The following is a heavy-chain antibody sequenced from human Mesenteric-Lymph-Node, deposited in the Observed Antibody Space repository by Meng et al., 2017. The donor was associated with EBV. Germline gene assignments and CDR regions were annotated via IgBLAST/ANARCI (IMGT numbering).Heavy chain of an antibody. Sequence: EVQLVESGGGLVKPGGSLRLACAASGVTFSSYSMNWVRQAPGKGLEWVSSISSSSRYIYYADSVKGRFTISRDNAKNSLYLQMNSLRADDTAVYYCAKSYGDYALYFQHWGQGTLVTVSS. J-gene: IGHJ1*01. CDR3: AKSYGDYALYFQH. CDR1: GVTFSSYS. CDR2: ISSSSRYI. V-gene: IGHV3-21*01. D-gene: IGHD4-17*01.